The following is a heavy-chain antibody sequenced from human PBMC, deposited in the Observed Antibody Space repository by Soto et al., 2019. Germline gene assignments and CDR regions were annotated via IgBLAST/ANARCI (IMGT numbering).Heavy chain of an antibody. J-gene: IGHJ4*02. CDR2: SYYNGVT. Sequence: QVQLQESGPGLVKPSETLSLTCTVSGGSINSGSWSWIRQSPGKALEWIGYSYYNGVTKYNPSLKSRVTISVDTSQNQFSLRLTSVTAADTAVYYCARRSRSSSGWYFLDYWGQGTLVTVSS. V-gene: IGHV4-59*01. CDR1: GGSINSGS. CDR3: ARRSRSSSGWYFLDY. D-gene: IGHD6-19*01.